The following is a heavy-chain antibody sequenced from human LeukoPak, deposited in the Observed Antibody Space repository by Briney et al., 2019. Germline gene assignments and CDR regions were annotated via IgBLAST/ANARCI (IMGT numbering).Heavy chain of an antibody. J-gene: IGHJ4*02. D-gene: IGHD3-16*02. CDR3: AKDGTPYDYVWGSYRTYFDY. CDR2: ISGSGGST. V-gene: IGHV3-23*01. CDR1: EFTFGNFA. Sequence: GGSLRLSCAASEFTFGNFAMSWVRQAPGKGLEWVSAISGSGGSTYYADSVKGRFTISRDNSKNTLYLQMNSLRAEDTAVYYCAKDGTPYDYVWGSYRTYFDYWGQGTLVTVSS.